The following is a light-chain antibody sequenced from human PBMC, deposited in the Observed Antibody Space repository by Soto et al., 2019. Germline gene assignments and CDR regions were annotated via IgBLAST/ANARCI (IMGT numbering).Light chain of an antibody. J-gene: IGKJ4*01. V-gene: IGKV4-1*01. Sequence: IVMTQSPGSLAVSLGEGATINCRSSQSVLHSSYKNNYLAWYQQKPGQPPKLLIYWASTREYGVPDRFSGSGSGTDFTLTISSLQAEDVAVYYCQQYYSTPPTFGGGTKVEIK. CDR2: WAS. CDR1: QSVLHSSYKNNY. CDR3: QQYYSTPPT.